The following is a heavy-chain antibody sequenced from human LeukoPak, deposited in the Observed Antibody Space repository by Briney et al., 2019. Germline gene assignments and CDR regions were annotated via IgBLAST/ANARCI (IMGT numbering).Heavy chain of an antibody. J-gene: IGHJ4*02. CDR2: IWYDGSNK. V-gene: IGHV3-33*01. Sequence: PGGSLRLSCAASGFTFSSHGMHWVRQAPGKGLEWVAVIWYDGSNKYYADSVKGRFTISRDNSKNTLYLQMNSLRAEDTAVYYCARGPYYYDSSGYYRGTQGFDYWGQGTLVTVSS. CDR1: GFTFSSHG. CDR3: ARGPYYYDSSGYYRGTQGFDY. D-gene: IGHD3-22*01.